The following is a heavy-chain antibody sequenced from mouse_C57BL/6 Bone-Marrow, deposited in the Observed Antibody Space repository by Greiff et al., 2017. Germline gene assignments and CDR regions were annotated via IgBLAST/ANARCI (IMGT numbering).Heavy chain of an antibody. CDR3: ARHCDYDY. CDR1: GYTFTGYW. V-gene: IGHV1-9*01. Sequence: VQLQQSGAELMRPGASVKLSCKATGYTFTGYWIEWVKQRPGHGLEWIGEILPGSGNTNYNEKFKGKATLTADKSSNTAYMQLSSLTTEDSAIYYCARHCDYDYWGQGTTLTVSS. CDR2: ILPGSGNT. J-gene: IGHJ2*01. D-gene: IGHD2-4*01.